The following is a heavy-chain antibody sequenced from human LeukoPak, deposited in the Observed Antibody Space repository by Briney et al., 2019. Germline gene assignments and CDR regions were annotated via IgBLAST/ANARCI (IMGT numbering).Heavy chain of an antibody. CDR3: VKDTLGAVSGTHYSDY. CDR1: GLTFSTYA. J-gene: IGHJ4*02. Sequence: GGSLRLSCAASGLTFSTYAMSWVRRAPGKGLEWVSTVSGSGSSEYYADSVKGRFTITRDNSKNTLYLQMNSLRAEDTAVYYCVKDTLGAVSGTHYSDYWGQGSLVTVSS. CDR2: VSGSGSSE. V-gene: IGHV3-23*01. D-gene: IGHD1-26*01.